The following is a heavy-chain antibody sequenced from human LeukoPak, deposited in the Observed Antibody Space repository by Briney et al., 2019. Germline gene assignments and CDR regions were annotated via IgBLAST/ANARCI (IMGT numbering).Heavy chain of an antibody. Sequence: SQTLSLTCTVSGGSISGYYWSWIRQPPGKGLEWIGYIYYNGGTKYNPSLKSRVTISVDTSKNQFSLKLSSVTAADTAVYYCARSPGDILTGYLDYWGQGTLVTVSS. D-gene: IGHD3-9*01. CDR3: ARSPGDILTGYLDY. V-gene: IGHV4-59*12. J-gene: IGHJ4*02. CDR2: IYYNGGT. CDR1: GGSISGYY.